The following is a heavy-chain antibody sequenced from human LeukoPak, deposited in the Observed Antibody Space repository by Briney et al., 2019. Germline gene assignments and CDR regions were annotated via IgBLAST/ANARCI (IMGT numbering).Heavy chain of an antibody. CDR3: ARAPIAAAFDY. Sequence: SQTLSLTCTVSGVSISSGSYYWSWIRQPAGKGLEWIGRIYTSGRTHYNPSLKSRLTISVDTSKNQFSLKLSSVTAADTAVYYCARAPIAAAFDYWGQGTLVTVSS. V-gene: IGHV4-61*02. D-gene: IGHD6-13*01. CDR1: GVSISSGSYY. J-gene: IGHJ4*02. CDR2: IYTSGRT.